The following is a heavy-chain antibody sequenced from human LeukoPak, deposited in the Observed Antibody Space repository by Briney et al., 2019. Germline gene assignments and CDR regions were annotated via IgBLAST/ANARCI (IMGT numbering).Heavy chain of an antibody. CDR3: ARDQVVVRYYYYGMDV. V-gene: IGHV1-18*01. D-gene: IGHD2-15*01. J-gene: IGHJ6*02. Sequence: ASVKVSCTASGYTFTSYGISWVRQAPGQGLEWMGWISAYNGNTNYAQKLQGRVTMTTDTSTSTAYMELRSLRSDDTAVYYCARDQVVVRYYYYGMDVWGQGTTVTVSS. CDR2: ISAYNGNT. CDR1: GYTFTSYG.